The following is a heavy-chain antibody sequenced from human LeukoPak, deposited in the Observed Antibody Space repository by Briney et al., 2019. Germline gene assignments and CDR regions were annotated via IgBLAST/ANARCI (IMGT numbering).Heavy chain of an antibody. V-gene: IGHV3-21*01. CDR3: ARDLVATRIPRVIGPGY. D-gene: IGHD3-16*02. CDR1: GFTFSSYS. CDR2: ISSSSSYI. Sequence: GGSLRLSCAASGFTFSSYSMNWVRQAPGKWLEWVSAISSSSSYIYYADSVKGRFTISRDNAKNSLYLQMNSLRAEDTAVYYCARDLVATRIPRVIGPGYWGQGTLVTVSS. J-gene: IGHJ4*02.